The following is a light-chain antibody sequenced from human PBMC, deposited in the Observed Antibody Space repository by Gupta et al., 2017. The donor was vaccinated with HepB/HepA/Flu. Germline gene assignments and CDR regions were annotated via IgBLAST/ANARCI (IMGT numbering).Light chain of an antibody. Sequence: IPITQSPSSESASVGSRVTITCRARQGISSWLAWYQQKPGNAPKLLIYAASSLQSGVPSRFSDSGSGTDFTLTISSLQPEYFATYYCQQANSFPPTFGGGTKVEIK. CDR2: AAS. V-gene: IGKV1-12*01. J-gene: IGKJ4*01. CDR3: QQANSFPPT. CDR1: QGISSW.